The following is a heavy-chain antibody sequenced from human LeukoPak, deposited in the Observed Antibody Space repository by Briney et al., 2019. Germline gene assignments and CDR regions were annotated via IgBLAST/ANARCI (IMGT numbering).Heavy chain of an antibody. V-gene: IGHV1-46*01. CDR1: GYTFTSYY. Sequence: ASVKVSCKASGYTFTSYYMHWVRQAPGQGLEWMGIINPSGGSTSYAQKFQGRVTMTRDTSTSTVYMELSSLRSEDTAVYYCARYGGTGYSSSWYYFDYWGQGTLVTVSS. CDR3: ARYGGTGYSSSWYYFDY. J-gene: IGHJ4*02. CDR2: INPSGGST. D-gene: IGHD6-13*01.